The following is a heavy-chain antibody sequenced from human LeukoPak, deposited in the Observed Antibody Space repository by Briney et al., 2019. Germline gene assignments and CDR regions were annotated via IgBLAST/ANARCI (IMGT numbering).Heavy chain of an antibody. CDR2: FYYSGST. CDR1: GDSISTSSYY. V-gene: IGHV4-39*01. J-gene: IGHJ4*02. Sequence: PSETLSLTCTVSGDSISTSSYYWGWIRQPPGKGLEWIGSFYYSGSTYYNPSLLSRVTISVDTSKNQFSLRLSSVTAADTAVYYCARSYSGSYRTFDYWGQGTLVTVSS. D-gene: IGHD1-26*01. CDR3: ARSYSGSYRTFDY.